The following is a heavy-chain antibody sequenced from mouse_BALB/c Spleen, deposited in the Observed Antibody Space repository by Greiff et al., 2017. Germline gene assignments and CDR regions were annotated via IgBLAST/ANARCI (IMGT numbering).Heavy chain of an antibody. J-gene: IGHJ4*01. V-gene: IGHV5-6*01. CDR2: ISSGGSYT. D-gene: IGHD1-2*01. CDR1: GFTFSSYG. Sequence: EVHLVESGGDLVKPGGSLKLSCAASGFTFSSYGMSWVRQTPDKRLEWVATISSGGSYTYYPDSVKGRFTISRDNAKNTLYLQMSSLKSEDTAMYYCARHPPTATRAYAMDYWGQGTSVTVSS. CDR3: ARHPPTATRAYAMDY.